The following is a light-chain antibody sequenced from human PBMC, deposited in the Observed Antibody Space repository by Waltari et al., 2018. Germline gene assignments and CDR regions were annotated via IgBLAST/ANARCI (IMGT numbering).Light chain of an antibody. CDR1: QSIRSN. Sequence: DIVLTQSPATLSLSPGEGATLSCRASQSIRSNLAWYQQKPGQAPRLLIYDASTRATDIPARFSGSGSGTEFTLTISSLQSEDFAVYYCQHYSNWPPYTFGQGSRLDIK. CDR3: QHYSNWPPYT. J-gene: IGKJ2*01. CDR2: DAS. V-gene: IGKV3-15*01.